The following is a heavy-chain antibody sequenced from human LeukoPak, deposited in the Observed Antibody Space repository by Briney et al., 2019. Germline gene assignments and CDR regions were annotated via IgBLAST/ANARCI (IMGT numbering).Heavy chain of an antibody. CDR3: ARGYCSGGSCYSFDY. CDR1: GYTFTSYA. J-gene: IGHJ4*02. Sequence: ASVTVSCTASGYTFTSYAMHWVRQAPGQRLEWMGWINAGNGDTKYSQKFQGRVTITRDTSASTAYMELSSLRSEDTAVYYCARGYCSGGSCYSFDYWGQGTLVTVSS. D-gene: IGHD2-15*01. V-gene: IGHV1-3*01. CDR2: INAGNGDT.